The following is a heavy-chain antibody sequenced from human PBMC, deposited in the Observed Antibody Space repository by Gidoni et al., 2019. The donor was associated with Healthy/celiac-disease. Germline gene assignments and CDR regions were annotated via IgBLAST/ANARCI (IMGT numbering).Heavy chain of an antibody. CDR2: RYPNSGGT. CDR1: GYTFPGYY. CDR3: ARDPGYSSSWYPKPYFDY. J-gene: IGHJ4*02. Sequence: QVQLVKSGAEVKKTRASLKASCKPSGYTFPGYYMHWVRQAPGQCLEWMGWRYPNSGGTNYAQKFQGSVTMTRDTSISTAYMELSRLISDDSAVYYCARDPGYSSSWYPKPYFDYWGQGTLVTVSS. V-gene: IGHV1-2*02. D-gene: IGHD6-13*01.